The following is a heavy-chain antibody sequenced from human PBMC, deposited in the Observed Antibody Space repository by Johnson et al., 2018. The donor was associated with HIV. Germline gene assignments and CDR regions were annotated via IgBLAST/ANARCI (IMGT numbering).Heavy chain of an antibody. V-gene: IGHV3-53*01. CDR1: GFTVSSNY. D-gene: IGHD3-22*01. CDR2: IGTAGDT. J-gene: IGHJ3*01. CDR3: ARDAYDSDSSGTGGLDV. Sequence: VQLVESGGGLMQPGGSLRLSCVASGFTVSSNYMSWVRQAPGKGLEWVSAIGTAGDTYYPGSVKGRFTISRDNSKNTMYLQMSSLRAEDPALYYCARDAYDSDSSGTGGLDVWGRGTMVTVSS.